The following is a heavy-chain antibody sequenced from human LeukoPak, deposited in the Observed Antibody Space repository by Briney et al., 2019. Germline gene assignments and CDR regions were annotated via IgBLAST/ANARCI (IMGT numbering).Heavy chain of an antibody. V-gene: IGHV3-21*01. J-gene: IGHJ4*02. CDR2: ISSSSSYI. Sequence: GGSLRLSCAASGFTFSSYSMNWVRQAPGKGLEWVSSISSSSSYIYYADSVKGRFTISRDNAKNSLYLQMDSLRAEDTAVYYCARGLSGYSSSLGYWGQGTLVTVSS. CDR1: GFTFSSYS. CDR3: ARGLSGYSSSLGY. D-gene: IGHD6-6*01.